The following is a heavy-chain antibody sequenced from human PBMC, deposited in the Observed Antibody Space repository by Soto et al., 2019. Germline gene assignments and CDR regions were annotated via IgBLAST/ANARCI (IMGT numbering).Heavy chain of an antibody. CDR3: ATIRVRGGPLRFED. J-gene: IGHJ4*01. V-gene: IGHV1-69*06. Sequence: QVQLVQSGAEVRKPGSSVKVSCKTSGGLISKYSFNWVRQAPGQGREWMGGVLPISGSTDYAQKFQGRLTITADRSTSTVYMELSRLRSDDTANYYCATIRVRGGPLRFEDGGQGMLISVSS. CDR2: VLPISGST. CDR1: GGLISKYS. D-gene: IGHD5-12*01.